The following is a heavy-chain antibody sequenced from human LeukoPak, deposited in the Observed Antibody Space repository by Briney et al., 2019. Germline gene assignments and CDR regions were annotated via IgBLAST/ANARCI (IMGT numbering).Heavy chain of an antibody. CDR3: AKARGTTTYSNYPNWFDP. V-gene: IGHV3-30-3*01. Sequence: PGGSLRLSCAASGFTFSSYAMHGVRQAPGKGLEGVAVILYDGTRKYYSDSVKGRFTISRDNSKNTLYLQMNSLRAEDPAVYYCAKARGTTTYSNYPNWFDPWGQGTLVTVSS. J-gene: IGHJ5*02. CDR2: ILYDGTRK. D-gene: IGHD4-11*01. CDR1: GFTFSSYA.